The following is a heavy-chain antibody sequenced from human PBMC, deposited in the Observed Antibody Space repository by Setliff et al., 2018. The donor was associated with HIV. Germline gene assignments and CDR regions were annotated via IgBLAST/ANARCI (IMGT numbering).Heavy chain of an antibody. CDR3: ASQSPAHDY. D-gene: IGHD2-2*01. CDR1: GDSISGYY. CDR2: IYHSGTT. Sequence: SETLSLTCTSSGDSISGYYWSWIRQPAGKGLEWIGSIYHSGTTNYNSSLKSRVTISVDTSKNQFSLKLSSVTAADTAVYYCASQSPAHDYGGQGTLVTVSS. J-gene: IGHJ4*02. V-gene: IGHV4-59*08.